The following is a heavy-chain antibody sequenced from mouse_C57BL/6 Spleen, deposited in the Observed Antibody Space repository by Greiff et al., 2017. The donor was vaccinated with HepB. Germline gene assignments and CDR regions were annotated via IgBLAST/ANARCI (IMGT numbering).Heavy chain of an antibody. CDR3: AREKGYSFDY. CDR2: IDPSDSYT. V-gene: IGHV1-69*01. J-gene: IGHJ2*01. CDR1: GYTFTSYW. Sequence: VQLQQPGAELVMPGASVKLSCKASGYTFTSYWMHWVKQRPGQGLEWIGEIDPSDSYTNYNQKFKGKSTLTVDKSSSTAYMQLSSLTSEDSAVYYCAREKGYSFDYWGQGTTLTVSS.